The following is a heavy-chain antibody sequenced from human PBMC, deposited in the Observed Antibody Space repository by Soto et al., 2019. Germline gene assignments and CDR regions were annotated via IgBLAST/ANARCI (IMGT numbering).Heavy chain of an antibody. V-gene: IGHV4-30-2*01. CDR3: ARIHWAQSSLDY. D-gene: IGHD6-19*01. CDR2: VTHSGTA. CDR1: GGSIDSGAFS. Sequence: TLSLTCAVSGGSIDSGAFSLSWIRQPPGKGLEWIGYVTHSGTAYSIPSLNGRLTLSVDSSQTQFSLKLTSVTAADSAFYYCARIHWAQSSLDYSGRGILVSVSS. J-gene: IGHJ4*02.